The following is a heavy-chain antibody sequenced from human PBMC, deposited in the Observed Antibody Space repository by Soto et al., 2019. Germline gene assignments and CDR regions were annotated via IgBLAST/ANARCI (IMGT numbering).Heavy chain of an antibody. D-gene: IGHD6-13*01. CDR1: GFTFSSYG. CDR2: ISYDGSNK. Sequence: GGSLRLSCAASGFTFSSYGMHWVRQAPGKGLEWVAVISYDGSNKYYADSVKGRFTISRDNSKNTLYLQMNSLRAEDTAVYYCAKILGYISSWMDYYYYGTDVWGQATTVTVSS. CDR3: AKILGYISSWMDYYYYGTDV. J-gene: IGHJ6*02. V-gene: IGHV3-30*18.